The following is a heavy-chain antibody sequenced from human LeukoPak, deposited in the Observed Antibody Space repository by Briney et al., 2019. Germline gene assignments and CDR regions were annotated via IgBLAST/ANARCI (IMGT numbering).Heavy chain of an antibody. D-gene: IGHD4-23*01. V-gene: IGHV1-24*01. Sequence: ALVNVSCKVSGYTLTELSMHWGRQAPGKGREWMGGFDTEVGETIYPHKYQGRVTMTPYTDTATAYMELSSLRSEDTAVYYWARDSVTGSDYGGNYYFDYWGQGTLVTVSS. CDR1: GYTLTELS. CDR3: ARDSVTGSDYGGNYYFDY. CDR2: FDTEVGET. J-gene: IGHJ4*02.